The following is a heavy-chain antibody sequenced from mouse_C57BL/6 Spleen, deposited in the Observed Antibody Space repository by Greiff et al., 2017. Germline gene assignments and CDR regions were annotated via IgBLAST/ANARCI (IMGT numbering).Heavy chain of an antibody. D-gene: IGHD1-1*01. J-gene: IGHJ4*01. CDR3: AKNAGSSYGVMDY. CDR2: IWRGGST. Sequence: VQLQQSGPGLVQPSQSLSITCTVSGFSLTSYGVHWVRQSPGKGLEWMGVIWRGGSTDHNADFMSRLSITKDNSKSQVFFKMNSLQADDTAIYYCAKNAGSSYGVMDYWGQGTSVTVSS. CDR1: GFSLTSYG. V-gene: IGHV2-5*01.